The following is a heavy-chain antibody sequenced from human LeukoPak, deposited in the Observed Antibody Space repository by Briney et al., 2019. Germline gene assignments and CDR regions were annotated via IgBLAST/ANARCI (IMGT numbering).Heavy chain of an antibody. CDR2: IYTSGST. D-gene: IGHD3-10*01. CDR3: VRDPAEDAMVRARDY. Sequence: SETLSLTCTVSGGSISSYYWSWIRQPAGKGLEWIGRIYTSGSTNYNPSLKSRVTISVDRSKNQFSLKLSSVTAADTAVYYCVRDPAEDAMVRARDYWGQGTLVTVSS. CDR1: GGSISSYY. J-gene: IGHJ4*02. V-gene: IGHV4-4*07.